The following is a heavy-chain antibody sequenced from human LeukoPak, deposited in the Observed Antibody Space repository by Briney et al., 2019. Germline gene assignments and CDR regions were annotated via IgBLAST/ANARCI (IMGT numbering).Heavy chain of an antibody. CDR3: ARSFGPLRFALLEDYFDY. D-gene: IGHD5/OR15-5a*01. Sequence: GASVKVSCKASGYTFTGYYMHWVRQAPGQGLEWMGWINPNSGGTNYAQKFQGRVTMTRGTSISTAYMELSRLRSDDTAVYYCARSFGPLRFALLEDYFDYWGQGTLVTVSS. CDR1: GYTFTGYY. V-gene: IGHV1-2*02. CDR2: INPNSGGT. J-gene: IGHJ4*02.